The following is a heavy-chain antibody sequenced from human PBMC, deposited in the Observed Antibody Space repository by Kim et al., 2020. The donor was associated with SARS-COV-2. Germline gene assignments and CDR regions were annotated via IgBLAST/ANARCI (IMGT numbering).Heavy chain of an antibody. CDR2: IYYSGST. J-gene: IGHJ3*02. Sequence: SETLSLTCTVSGGSISSYYWSWIRQPPGKGLEWIGYIYYSGSTNYNPSLKSRVTISVDTSKNQFSLKLSSVTAADTAVYYCAREPGGAAFDIWGQGTMVTVSS. CDR1: GGSISSYY. V-gene: IGHV4-59*13. CDR3: AREPGGAAFDI. D-gene: IGHD3-10*01.